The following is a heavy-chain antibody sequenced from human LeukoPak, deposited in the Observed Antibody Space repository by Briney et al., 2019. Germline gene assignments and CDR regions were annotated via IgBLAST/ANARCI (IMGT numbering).Heavy chain of an antibody. J-gene: IGHJ6*02. Sequence: EASVKVSCKASGYTFTGYYMHWVRQAPGQGLEWMGWINPNSGGTNYAQKFQGRVTMTRDTSISTAYMELSRLRSDDTAVYYCARDLQKNEKYIAVAGYYYYYGMDVWGQGTTVTVSS. CDR2: INPNSGGT. CDR3: ARDLQKNEKYIAVAGYYYYYGMDV. D-gene: IGHD6-19*01. V-gene: IGHV1-2*02. CDR1: GYTFTGYY.